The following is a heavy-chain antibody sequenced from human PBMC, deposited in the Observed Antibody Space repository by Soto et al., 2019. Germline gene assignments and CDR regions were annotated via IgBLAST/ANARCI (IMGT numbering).Heavy chain of an antibody. CDR1: GGSFSGYY. J-gene: IGHJ4*02. CDR2: INHSGST. CDR3: ARFTRITMVRGVFDY. D-gene: IGHD3-10*01. V-gene: IGHV4-34*01. Sequence: PSETLSLTCAVYGGSFSGYYWSWIRQPPGKGLEWIGEINHSGSTNYNPSLKSRGSISVDTTKNQFSLKLSSVTAADTAVSYCARFTRITMVRGVFDYWGQGTLVTVSS.